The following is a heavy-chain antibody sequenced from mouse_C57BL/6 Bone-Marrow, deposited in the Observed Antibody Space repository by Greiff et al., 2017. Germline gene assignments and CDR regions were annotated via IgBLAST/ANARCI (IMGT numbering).Heavy chain of an antibody. V-gene: IGHV1-69*01. CDR1: GYTFTSYW. Sequence: QVQLQQPGAELVMPGASVKLSCKASGYTFTSYWMHWVKQRPGQGLEWIGEIDPSDSYTNYNQKFQGKSTLTVDKSSSTAYMQLSSLTSEDSAVYYCARPYYDYDRGYYYAMDYWGQGTSVTVSS. CDR3: ARPYYDYDRGYYYAMDY. J-gene: IGHJ4*01. CDR2: IDPSDSYT. D-gene: IGHD2-4*01.